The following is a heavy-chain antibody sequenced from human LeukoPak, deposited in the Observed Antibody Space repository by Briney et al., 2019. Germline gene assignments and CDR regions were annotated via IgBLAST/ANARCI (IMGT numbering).Heavy chain of an antibody. Sequence: PGGSLRLSCAASGFTISDHWMIWVRQSPGKGLVWVSRINTDGTTTNYADSVKGRFTISRDNAKNTLYLQMNSLRDEDTAVYYCARQHSVIAVAVEPWGQGTLVTVSS. CDR1: GFTISDHW. CDR2: INTDGTTT. CDR3: ARQHSVIAVAVEP. J-gene: IGHJ5*02. V-gene: IGHV3-74*01. D-gene: IGHD6-19*01.